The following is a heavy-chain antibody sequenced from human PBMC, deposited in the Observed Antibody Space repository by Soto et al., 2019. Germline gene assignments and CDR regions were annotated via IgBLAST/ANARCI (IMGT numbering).Heavy chain of an antibody. V-gene: IGHV1-69*13. D-gene: IGHD3-3*01. J-gene: IGHJ6*02. CDR2: IIPIFGTA. CDR3: ARGVTIFGPLYHYYRLDV. CDR1: GGTFSSYA. Sequence: ASVKVSCKASGGTFSSYAISWVRQAPGQGLEWMGGIIPIFGTANYAQKFQGRVTITADESTSTAYMELSSLRSEDTAVYYCARGVTIFGPLYHYYRLDVWGQGTTVTVSS.